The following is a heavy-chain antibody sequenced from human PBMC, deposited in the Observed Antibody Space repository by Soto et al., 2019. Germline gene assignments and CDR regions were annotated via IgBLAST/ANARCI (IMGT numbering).Heavy chain of an antibody. D-gene: IGHD6-19*01. J-gene: IGHJ4*02. V-gene: IGHV3-74*01. CDR1: GLTFSSYW. CDR3: AGVPATSSSGWYFDY. CDR2: IISDGSRT. Sequence: PGVSLKLSCVATGLTFSSYWMHWVRQAPGKGLVWISRIISDGSRTTYADSVKGRFTISRDNAKNTLYLEMNSLRAEDTAVYYCAGVPATSSSGWYFDYWGQGTLVTVSS.